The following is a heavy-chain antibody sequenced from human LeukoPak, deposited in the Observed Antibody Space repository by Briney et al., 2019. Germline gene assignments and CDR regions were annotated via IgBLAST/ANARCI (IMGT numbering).Heavy chain of an antibody. CDR3: ARRRAGRDWFDP. V-gene: IGHV4-39*01. CDR2: IYYSGNT. J-gene: IGHJ5*02. Sequence: SEALSLTCAVSGGSISSSNYYWGWVRQPPGQGLEWIGSIYYSGNTYYNPSLKSRVTISVDTSKNQFSLKLSSVTATDTAVYYCARRRAGRDWFDPWGQGTLVTVSS. D-gene: IGHD6-19*01. CDR1: GGSISSSNYY.